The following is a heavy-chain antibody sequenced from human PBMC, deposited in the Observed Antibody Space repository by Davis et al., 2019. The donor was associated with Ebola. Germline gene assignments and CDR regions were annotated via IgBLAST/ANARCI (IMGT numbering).Heavy chain of an antibody. J-gene: IGHJ4*02. CDR1: GYTFTDYN. D-gene: IGHD4-11*01. Sequence: ASVKVSCKASGYTFTDYNIHWMRQAPGHGLEWLGRVILKSGATNYAQKFQGRVTMTRDTSISTVYMELSSLRDDDTADYYCARGHNYAHEYWGQGTLVTVSS. V-gene: IGHV1-2*06. CDR2: VILKSGAT. CDR3: ARGHNYAHEY.